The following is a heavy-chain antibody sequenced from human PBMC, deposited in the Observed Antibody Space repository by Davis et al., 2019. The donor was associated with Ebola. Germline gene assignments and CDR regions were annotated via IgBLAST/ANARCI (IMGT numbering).Heavy chain of an antibody. CDR3: ATSGGRGAFDI. D-gene: IGHD3-16*01. CDR1: GYTFTGHY. CDR2: INPNSGGT. Sequence: ASVKVSCKASGYTFTGHYMYWVRQAPGQGLVWMGWINPNSGGTNYAQKFQGRVTMTRDTSINTVYMELSRLRSDDTAVYYCATSGGRGAFDIWGQGTMVTVSS. V-gene: IGHV1-2*02. J-gene: IGHJ3*02.